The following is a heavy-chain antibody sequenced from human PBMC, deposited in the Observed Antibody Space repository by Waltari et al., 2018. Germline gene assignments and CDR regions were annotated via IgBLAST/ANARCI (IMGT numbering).Heavy chain of an antibody. CDR2: IIPIFGTA. Sequence: QVQLVQSGAEVKKPGSSVKVSCKASGGTFSSYAISWVRQAPGQGLEWMGGIIPIFGTANYAQKFQGRVTITTDESTSTAYMELSSLRSEDTAVYYCATNKGRDGYNEDAFDIWGQGTMVTVSS. CDR1: GGTFSSYA. V-gene: IGHV1-69*05. D-gene: IGHD5-12*01. J-gene: IGHJ3*02. CDR3: ATNKGRDGYNEDAFDI.